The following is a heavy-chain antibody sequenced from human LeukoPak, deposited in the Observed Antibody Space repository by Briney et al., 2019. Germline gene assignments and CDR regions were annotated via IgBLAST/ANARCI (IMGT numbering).Heavy chain of an antibody. Sequence: SETLSLTCSVSGGSISTSDNHWGWIRQPPGKGLEWIGSMFYGGGTFYSPSLKSRVTISVDTSKNQYSLRLNSVTAADTAVYYCAGHALVTSISTYNWFDPWGQGTLVTVSS. CDR3: AGHALVTSISTYNWFDP. D-gene: IGHD2-21*02. CDR1: GGSISTSDNH. V-gene: IGHV4-39*01. J-gene: IGHJ5*02. CDR2: MFYGGGT.